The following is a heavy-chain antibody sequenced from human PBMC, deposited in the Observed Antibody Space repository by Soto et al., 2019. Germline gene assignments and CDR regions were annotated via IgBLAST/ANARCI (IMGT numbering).Heavy chain of an antibody. J-gene: IGHJ4*02. CDR2: INHSGST. V-gene: IGHV4-34*01. D-gene: IGHD6-13*01. CDR1: GGSFSGYY. Sequence: QVQLQQWGAGLLKPSETLSLTCAVYGGSFSGYYCSWSRQHPGKGLEWIGEINHSGSTNYNPSLKSRVTISVDTSKNQCSLKLSSVTAADTAVYYCARGQQLALWGQGTLVTVSS. CDR3: ARGQQLAL.